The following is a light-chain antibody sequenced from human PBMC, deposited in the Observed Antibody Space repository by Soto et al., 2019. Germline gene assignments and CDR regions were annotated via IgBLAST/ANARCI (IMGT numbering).Light chain of an antibody. CDR3: QQYYSYPRT. V-gene: IGKV1-8*01. CDR2: ATS. CDR1: QGISSY. Sequence: IRMTQSAASLSASTGDIVTLSCRASQGISSYLAWYQQKPGKAPKLLIYATSTLQSGVPSRFSGSGSGTDFTLTISCLQSEDFATYYCQQYYSYPRTFGQGTKVDIK. J-gene: IGKJ1*01.